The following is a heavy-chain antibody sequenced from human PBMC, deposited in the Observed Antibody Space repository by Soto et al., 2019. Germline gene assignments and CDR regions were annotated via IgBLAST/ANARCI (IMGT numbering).Heavy chain of an antibody. CDR2: IKSKTDGGTT. J-gene: IGHJ4*02. D-gene: IGHD3-16*02. CDR3: TSLYYGH. CDR1: EFTFTYAW. Sequence: EVQLVESGGDLVKPGGSLRLSCAASEFTFTYAWMSWVRQAPGKGLEWVGRIKSKTDGGTTDYAAPVKGRFTISRDESQNTLYLQMNSLKTKDTAVYYCTSLYYGHWGQGTLVTVSS. V-gene: IGHV3-15*01.